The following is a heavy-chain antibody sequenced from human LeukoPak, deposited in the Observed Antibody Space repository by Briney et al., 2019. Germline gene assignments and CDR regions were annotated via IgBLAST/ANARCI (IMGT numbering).Heavy chain of an antibody. D-gene: IGHD5-18*01. V-gene: IGHV3-48*03. CDR2: ISRSASTI. Sequence: GGSLRLSCAASGFTFSSFEMNWVRQAPGKGLEWIPYISRSASTIYYADSVKGRFTISRDNAKNSLYLQMNSLRAEDTAVYYCARDLSGVTGYTYGRGIDYWGQGTLVTVSS. J-gene: IGHJ4*02. CDR3: ARDLSGVTGYTYGRGIDY. CDR1: GFTFSSFE.